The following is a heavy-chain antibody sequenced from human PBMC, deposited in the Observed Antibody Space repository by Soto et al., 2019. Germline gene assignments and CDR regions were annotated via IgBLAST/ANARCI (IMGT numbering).Heavy chain of an antibody. V-gene: IGHV3-30-3*01. Sequence: GGSLRLSCAASGFTFSNYIMHWVRQAPGKGLEWVEDILHDGDNKYYADSVKGRFTISRDNSKNTLYLQMNSLRTEDTAIYYWSRDDEDGSYCDLGYWGQGTLVTVSS. CDR1: GFTFSNYI. J-gene: IGHJ4*02. D-gene: IGHD3-10*01. CDR3: SRDDEDGSYCDLGY. CDR2: ILHDGDNK.